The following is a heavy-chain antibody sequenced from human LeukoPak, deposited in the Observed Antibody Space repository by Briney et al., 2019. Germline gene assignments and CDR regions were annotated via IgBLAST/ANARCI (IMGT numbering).Heavy chain of an antibody. J-gene: IGHJ2*01. Sequence: SETLSLTCTVSGGSISSYYWSWIRQPPGKGLEWIGYIYYSGSTNYNPSLKSRVTISVDTSKNQFSPKLSSVTAADTAVYYCARRLTGDRFHWYFDLWGRGTLVTVSS. D-gene: IGHD7-27*01. CDR1: GGSISSYY. V-gene: IGHV4-59*08. CDR2: IYYSGST. CDR3: ARRLTGDRFHWYFDL.